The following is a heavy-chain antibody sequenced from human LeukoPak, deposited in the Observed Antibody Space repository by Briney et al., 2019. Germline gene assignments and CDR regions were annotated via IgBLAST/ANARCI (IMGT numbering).Heavy chain of an antibody. CDR1: GFTVSSNY. J-gene: IGHJ4*02. Sequence: SGGSLRLSCAASGFTVSSNYMTWVRQAPGKGLEWLSVIYSGGDTYYADSVQGRFTISRDNSRNTLYLQMNFLRAEDTAVYYCARRSGEGYFDSWGQGTLVTVSS. CDR3: ARRSGEGYFDS. CDR2: IYSGGDT. D-gene: IGHD1-26*01. V-gene: IGHV3-66*01.